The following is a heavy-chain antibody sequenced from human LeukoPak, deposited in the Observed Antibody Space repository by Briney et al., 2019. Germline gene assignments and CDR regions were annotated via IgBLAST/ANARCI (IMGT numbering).Heavy chain of an antibody. CDR1: GVTFSSYG. V-gene: IGHV3-30*18. CDR3: AKGSSSWYGGSYFDY. Sequence: GRSLRLSCAASGVTFSSYGMHWVRQAPGKGLEWVAVISYDGSNKYYADSVKGRFTISRDNSKNTLYLQMNSLRAEDTAVYYCAKGSSSWYGGSYFDYWGQGTLVTVSS. J-gene: IGHJ4*02. D-gene: IGHD6-13*01. CDR2: ISYDGSNK.